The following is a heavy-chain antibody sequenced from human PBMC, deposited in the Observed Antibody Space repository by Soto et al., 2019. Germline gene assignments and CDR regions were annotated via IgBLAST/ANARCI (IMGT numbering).Heavy chain of an antibody. D-gene: IGHD6-13*01. CDR1: GFTFSSYW. CDR3: ARDEAAQYYFDY. V-gene: IGHV3-74*01. CDR2: INSDGSST. Sequence: GGSLRLSCAASGFTFSSYWMHWVRQAPEKGLMWVSHINSDGSSTTYADSVKGRFTIPRGNAKNTLYLQMNSLRAEDTAVYYCARDEAAQYYFDYWGQGTLVTVSS. J-gene: IGHJ4*02.